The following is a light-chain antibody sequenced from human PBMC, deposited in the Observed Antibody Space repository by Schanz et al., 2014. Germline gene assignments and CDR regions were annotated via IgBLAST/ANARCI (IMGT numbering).Light chain of an antibody. CDR3: HQRTSWPPSP. CDR1: QSVSSSY. V-gene: IGKV3D-20*02. CDR2: GAS. Sequence: PGERVTLSCRASQSVSSSYLTWYQQKPGQAPRLLIYGASTRATGIPARFSGSGSGTDFTLTISSLEPEDFAVYYCHQRTSWPPSPFGQGTKVEIK. J-gene: IGKJ2*01.